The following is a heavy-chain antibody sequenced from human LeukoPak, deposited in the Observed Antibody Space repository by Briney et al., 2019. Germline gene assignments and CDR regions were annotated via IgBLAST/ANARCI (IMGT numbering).Heavy chain of an antibody. CDR1: GGSFTSSGFY. Sequence: SETLSLTCTVSGGSFTSSGFYWSWIRQPPGKGLEWIGYIDYSGNTKYNPSLESRVTLSVDTSRNQFSLKLTSVTAADTALYYCARDVDGFDPWGQGTLVTVS. D-gene: IGHD5-12*01. CDR3: ARDVDGFDP. CDR2: IDYSGNT. J-gene: IGHJ5*02. V-gene: IGHV4-61*08.